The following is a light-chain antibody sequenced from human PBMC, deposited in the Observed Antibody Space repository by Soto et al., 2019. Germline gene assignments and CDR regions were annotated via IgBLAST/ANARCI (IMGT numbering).Light chain of an antibody. CDR3: QQYNSRPLT. Sequence: EIVMTQSPVNLSVSPGDRATLSCGASQSISSNLAWYQQKPGQAPSLLIYGTFTRPTGVPARFSGTGSGTEFTLTINSLQSEDFATYYCQQYNSRPLTFGQGTKVDIK. CDR1: QSISSN. CDR2: GTF. V-gene: IGKV3-15*01. J-gene: IGKJ1*01.